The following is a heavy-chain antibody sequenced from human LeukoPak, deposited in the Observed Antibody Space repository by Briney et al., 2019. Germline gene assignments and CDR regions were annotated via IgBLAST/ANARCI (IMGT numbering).Heavy chain of an antibody. D-gene: IGHD3-22*01. CDR1: GFTFSSYS. J-gene: IGHJ3*02. Sequence: GGSLRLSCAASGFTFSSYSMNWVRQAPGKGLEWVSSISSSSSYIYYADSVKGRFTISRDNAKNSLYLQMNSPRAEDTAVYYCARGSRITMIGAFDIWGQGTMVTVSS. CDR3: ARGSRITMIGAFDI. CDR2: ISSSSSYI. V-gene: IGHV3-21*01.